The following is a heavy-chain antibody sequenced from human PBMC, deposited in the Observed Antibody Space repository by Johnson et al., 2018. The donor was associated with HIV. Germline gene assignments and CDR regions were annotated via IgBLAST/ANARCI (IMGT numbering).Heavy chain of an antibody. CDR3: ARATDSSGYYYDGSSDAFDI. J-gene: IGHJ3*02. V-gene: IGHV3-30*02. CDR2: IRYDGTNK. D-gene: IGHD3-22*01. CDR1: GFTFSSYG. Sequence: QVQLVESGGGVVQPGGSLRLSCAASGFTFSSYGIHWVRQAPGKGLEWVAFIRYDGTNKYYADSVTGRFTISRDNSRNTLYLQMNSLRAEDTAVYYCARATDSSGYYYDGSSDAFDIWGQGTMVTVSS.